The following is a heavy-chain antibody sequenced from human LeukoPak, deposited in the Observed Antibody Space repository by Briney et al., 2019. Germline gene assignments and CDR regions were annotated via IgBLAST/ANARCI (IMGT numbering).Heavy chain of an antibody. CDR2: IYYSGST. D-gene: IGHD3-16*01. V-gene: IGHV4-34*01. CDR1: GGSFSGYY. J-gene: IGHJ4*02. Sequence: SETLSLTCAVYGGSFSGYYWSWIRQPPGKGLEWIGSIYYSGSTYYNPSLKSRVTISVDTSKNQFSLKLSSVTAADTAVYYCARTPLITRGLILYYFDYWGQGTLVTVSS. CDR3: ARTPLITRGLILYYFDY.